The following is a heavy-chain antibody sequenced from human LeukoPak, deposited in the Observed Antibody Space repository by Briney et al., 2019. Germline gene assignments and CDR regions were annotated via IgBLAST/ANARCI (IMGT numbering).Heavy chain of an antibody. Sequence: SQTLSITCTVSGGSISSGGYYWSWIRQHPGKGLEWIGYIYYSGSTYYNPSLKSRVTISVDTSKNQFSLKLSSVTAADTAVYYCARVAAGTNLFGAKDWGQGNLVTVSS. J-gene: IGHJ4*02. D-gene: IGHD6-19*01. CDR2: IYYSGST. CDR3: ARVAAGTNLFGAKD. CDR1: GGSISSGGYY. V-gene: IGHV4-31*03.